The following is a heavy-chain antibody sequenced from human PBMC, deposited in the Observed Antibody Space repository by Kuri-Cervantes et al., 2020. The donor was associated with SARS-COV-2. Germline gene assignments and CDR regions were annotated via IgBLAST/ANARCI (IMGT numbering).Heavy chain of an antibody. V-gene: IGHV4-59*01. CDR3: ARDRTSGYYGMDV. J-gene: IGHJ6*02. CDR1: GGSISSYY. D-gene: IGHD2-15*01. Sequence: SETLSLTCTVSGGSISSYYRSWIRQPPGKGLEWIGYIYYSGSTNYNPSLKSRVTISVDTSKNQSSLKLSSVTAADTAVYYCARDRTSGYYGMDVWGQGTTVTVSS. CDR2: IYYSGST.